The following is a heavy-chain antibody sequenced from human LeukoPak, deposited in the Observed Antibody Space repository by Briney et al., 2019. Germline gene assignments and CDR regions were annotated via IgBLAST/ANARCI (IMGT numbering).Heavy chain of an antibody. Sequence: ASVKVSCKASGYTFTGYYMHWVRQAPGQGLEWMGWINPNSGGTNYAQKFQGWVTMTRDTSISTAYMELSRLRSDDTAVYCCARDPLTIKYSSSWYLDYWGQGTLVTVSS. V-gene: IGHV1-2*04. CDR3: ARDPLTIKYSSSWYLDY. J-gene: IGHJ4*02. CDR1: GYTFTGYY. CDR2: INPNSGGT. D-gene: IGHD6-13*01.